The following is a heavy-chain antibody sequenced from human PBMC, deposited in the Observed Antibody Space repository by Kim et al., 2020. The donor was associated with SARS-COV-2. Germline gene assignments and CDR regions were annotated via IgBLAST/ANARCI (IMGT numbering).Heavy chain of an antibody. V-gene: IGHV3-15*01. CDR2: IKSKTDGGTT. J-gene: IGHJ1*01. Sequence: GGSLRLSCAASGFTFSNAWMSWVRQAPGKGLEWVGRIKSKTDGGTTDYAAPVKGRFTISRDDSKNTLYPQMNSLKTEDTAVYYCTTDHFVVITPYFQHWGQGTLVTVSS. D-gene: IGHD3-22*01. CDR3: TTDHFVVITPYFQH. CDR1: GFTFSNAW.